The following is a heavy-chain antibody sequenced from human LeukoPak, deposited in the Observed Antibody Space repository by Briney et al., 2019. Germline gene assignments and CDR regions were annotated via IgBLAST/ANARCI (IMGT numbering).Heavy chain of an antibody. CDR2: INPNSGDT. V-gene: IGHV1-2*02. D-gene: IGHD1-14*01. CDR3: ARGSDSTGGLFDY. J-gene: IGHJ4*02. CDR1: GYTFTGYY. Sequence: ASVKVSCKASGYTFTGYYMHWVRQAPGQGLEWMGWINPNSGDTNYAQKFQGRVTMTRDTSISTAYMELSSLRSEDTAVYYCARGSDSTGGLFDYWGQGTLVTVSS.